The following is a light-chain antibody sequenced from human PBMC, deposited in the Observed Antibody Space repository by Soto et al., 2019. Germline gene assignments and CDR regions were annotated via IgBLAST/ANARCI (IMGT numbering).Light chain of an antibody. CDR1: SSDVGNYIY. V-gene: IGLV2-14*03. CDR2: DVS. J-gene: IGLJ2*01. Sequence: QSALTQPASVAGSPGQSITISCTGTSSDVGNYIYVSWYQHHPHKAPKLMIYDVSNRPSGVSDRFSGSKSGNTASLTISGLQAEDEADYYCTSYTTSSTLIFGGGTKLTGL. CDR3: TSYTTSSTLI.